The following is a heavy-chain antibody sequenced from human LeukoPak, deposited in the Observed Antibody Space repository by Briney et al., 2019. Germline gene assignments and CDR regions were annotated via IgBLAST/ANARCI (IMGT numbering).Heavy chain of an antibody. J-gene: IGHJ5*02. CDR3: ARQGYISGQGFRNNWFDP. CDR1: GGSISSSSYY. CDR2: SYYSGRT. Sequence: SETLSLTCTVSGGSISSSSYYWGWIRQPPGKGLEWIGSSYYSGRTHYNPSLKSRVTISVDTSKNQFSLKLSSVTAADTAVYYCARQGYISGQGFRNNWFDPWGQGSLVTVSS. D-gene: IGHD6-19*01. V-gene: IGHV4-39*01.